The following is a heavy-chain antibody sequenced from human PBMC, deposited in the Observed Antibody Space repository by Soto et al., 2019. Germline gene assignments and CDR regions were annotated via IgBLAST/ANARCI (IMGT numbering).Heavy chain of an antibody. CDR2: IGTAGDP. D-gene: IGHD3-3*01. Sequence: GGSLRLSCASSGFTFSSHDMHWVRQATGEGLEWVPAIGTAGDPYYPGSVKGRFTISRENAKNSLYLQMNSLRAGDTAVYYCARGRYYDFWSGSRQDYGMDVWGQGTTVTVSS. CDR3: ARGRYYDFWSGSRQDYGMDV. CDR1: GFTFSSHD. V-gene: IGHV3-13*05. J-gene: IGHJ6*02.